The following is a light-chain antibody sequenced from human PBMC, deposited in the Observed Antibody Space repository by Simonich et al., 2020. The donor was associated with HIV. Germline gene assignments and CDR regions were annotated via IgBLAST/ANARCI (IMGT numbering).Light chain of an antibody. CDR3: QQYYSTPF. Sequence: DIVMTQSPDSLAVSLGERATINCKSSQRVLYSSNNKNYLAWYQQKPGQPPKLLIYWASTRESGVPDRFSGSGSGTDFTLTISSLQAEDVAVYYCQQYYSTPFFGGGTKVEIK. J-gene: IGKJ4*01. CDR1: QRVLYSSNNKNY. CDR2: WAS. V-gene: IGKV4-1*01.